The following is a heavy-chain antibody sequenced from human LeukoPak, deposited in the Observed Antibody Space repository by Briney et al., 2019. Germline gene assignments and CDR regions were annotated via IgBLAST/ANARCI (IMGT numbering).Heavy chain of an antibody. V-gene: IGHV1-24*01. CDR2: FDPEDGET. CDR3: ATVKYQGYYYMDV. Sequence: ASVKVSCKVSGYTLTVLSMDWVRQAPGKGLELVGGFDPEDGETIYAQKFQGRVTMTEDTSTDTAYMELSSLRSEDTAVYYCATVKYQGYYYMDVWGKGTTVTISS. D-gene: IGHD6-6*01. CDR1: GYTLTVLS. J-gene: IGHJ6*03.